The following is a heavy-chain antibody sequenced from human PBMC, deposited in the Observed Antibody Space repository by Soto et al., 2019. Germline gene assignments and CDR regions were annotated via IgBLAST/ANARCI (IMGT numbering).Heavy chain of an antibody. V-gene: IGHV3-23*01. CDR1: GFSFRSYA. J-gene: IGHJ4*02. D-gene: IGHD6-19*01. CDR3: AKDPPERAGSGSDFFDY. Sequence: QPGGSLRLSCAASGFSFRSYAMSWVRQAPGKGLEWVSVMSGSGNDTYYADSVKGRFAISRDNSKNTLYLEMNSLRAEDTAVYYCAKDPPERAGSGSDFFDYWGQGTLVTVSS. CDR2: MSGSGNDT.